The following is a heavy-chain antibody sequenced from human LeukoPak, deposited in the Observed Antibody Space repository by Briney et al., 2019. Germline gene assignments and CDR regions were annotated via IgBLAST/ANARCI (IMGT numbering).Heavy chain of an antibody. J-gene: IGHJ4*02. CDR2: ISAYNGNT. Sequence: ASVKVSCKASGHTFNRYAISWVRQDPGQGLEWMGWISAYNGNTNYAQKLQGRVTMTTDTSTTTAYMELRSLRSDDTAVYYCARHLYGDYFFDYWGQGTLVTVSS. D-gene: IGHD4-17*01. CDR1: GHTFNRYA. CDR3: ARHLYGDYFFDY. V-gene: IGHV1-18*01.